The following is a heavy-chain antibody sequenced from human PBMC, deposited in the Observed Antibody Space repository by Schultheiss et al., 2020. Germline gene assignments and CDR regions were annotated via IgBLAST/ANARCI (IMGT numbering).Heavy chain of an antibody. CDR1: GYTFTSYD. V-gene: IGHV1-8*01. Sequence: ASVKVSCKASGYTFTSYDINWVRQATGQGLEWMGWMNPNSGNTGYAQKFQGRVTMTRDTSTSTVYMELSSLRSEDTAVYYCARDDSSGYWVVDYWGQGTLVTVSS. J-gene: IGHJ4*02. D-gene: IGHD3-22*01. CDR3: ARDDSSGYWVVDY. CDR2: MNPNSGNT.